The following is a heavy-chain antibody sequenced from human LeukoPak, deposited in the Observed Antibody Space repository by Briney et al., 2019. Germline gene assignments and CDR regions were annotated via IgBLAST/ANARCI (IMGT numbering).Heavy chain of an antibody. D-gene: IGHD2-15*01. J-gene: IGHJ3*02. CDR3: AKSVAPYCSGGSCFDAFDI. V-gene: IGHV3-23*01. Sequence: GGSLRLSCAAPGFTFSSYSMNWVRQAPGKGLEWVSAISGSGSTTYYADSVKGRFTISRDNSKNTLYLQMNSLRAEDTAVYYCAKSVAPYCSGGSCFDAFDIWGQGTMVTVSS. CDR1: GFTFSSYS. CDR2: ISGSGSTT.